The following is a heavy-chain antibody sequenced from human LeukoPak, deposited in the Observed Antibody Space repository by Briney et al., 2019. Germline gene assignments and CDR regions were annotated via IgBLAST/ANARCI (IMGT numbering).Heavy chain of an antibody. CDR2: IWYDGSNK. CDR3: AKEIFSGLLYIDY. J-gene: IGHJ4*02. Sequence: GGSLRLSCATSGFTFRSHAMHWVRQSPGKGLEWVAQIWYDGSNKYYADSVKGRFTISSDNSKNTVYLQMNSQRPEDMAVYYCAKEIFSGLLYIDYWGQGTLVTVSS. CDR1: GFTFRSHA. D-gene: IGHD5-12*01. V-gene: IGHV3-33*06.